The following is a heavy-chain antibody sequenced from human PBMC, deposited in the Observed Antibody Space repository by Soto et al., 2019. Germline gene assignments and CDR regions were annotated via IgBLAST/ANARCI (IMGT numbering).Heavy chain of an antibody. V-gene: IGHV4-39*01. Sequence: SETLSLTCGVSGDSISNSRFYWAWIRQPPGEGLEWIGSIYHTGNAYYNPSLKSRVTISVDTSKNQFSLKLSSVTAADTAVYYCACIFSGGYGYGFYYYGMDVWGQGTTVTV. J-gene: IGHJ6*02. CDR2: IYHTGNA. CDR3: ACIFSGGYGYGFYYYGMDV. CDR1: GDSISNSRFY. D-gene: IGHD5-18*01.